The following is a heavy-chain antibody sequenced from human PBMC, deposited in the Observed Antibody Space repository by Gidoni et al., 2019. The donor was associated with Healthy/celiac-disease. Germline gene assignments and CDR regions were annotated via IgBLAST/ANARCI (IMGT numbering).Heavy chain of an antibody. CDR1: GFTFSRYA. V-gene: IGHV3-23*01. J-gene: IGHJ4*02. Sequence: EVQLLESGGGLVQPGGSLRLSCASSGFTFSRYAMSWVRQAPGKGLEGFSAISGSGGSTYYADSVKGRFTISRDNSKNTLYLKMNSLRAEDTAVYYCAKFDRYCSGGSCYKFDYWGQGTLVTVSS. CDR3: AKFDRYCSGGSCYKFDY. D-gene: IGHD2-15*01. CDR2: ISGSGGST.